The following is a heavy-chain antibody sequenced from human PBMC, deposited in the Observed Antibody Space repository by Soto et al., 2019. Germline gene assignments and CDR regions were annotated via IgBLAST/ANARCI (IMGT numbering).Heavy chain of an antibody. Sequence: GGSLRLSCAASGFTFSSYAMSWVRQAPGKGLEWVSAISGSGGSTYYADSVKGRFTISRDNSKNTLYLQMNSLRAEDTAVYYCAVMANIVGVPAAMTDYWGQGTLVTVSS. CDR1: GFTFSSYA. D-gene: IGHD2-2*01. CDR2: ISGSGGST. J-gene: IGHJ4*02. CDR3: AVMANIVGVPAAMTDY. V-gene: IGHV3-23*01.